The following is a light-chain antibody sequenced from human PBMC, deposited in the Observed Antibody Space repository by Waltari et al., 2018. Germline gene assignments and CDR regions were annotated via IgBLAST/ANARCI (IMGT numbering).Light chain of an antibody. CDR1: QSIGNY. V-gene: IGKV1-39*01. CDR2: AAS. J-gene: IGKJ1*01. CDR3: QQSYTSILSA. Sequence: DIQMTQSPSSLSASVGDRVTITCRASQSIGNYLNWYQQKPGRAPKVLIYAASSLQSGVPSRFSGSGSGTDFTLTISSLQPEDFVTYYCQQSYTSILSAFGQGTQVEIK.